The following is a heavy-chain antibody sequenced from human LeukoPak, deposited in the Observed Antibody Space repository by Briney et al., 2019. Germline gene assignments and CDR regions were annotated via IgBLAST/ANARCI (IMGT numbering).Heavy chain of an antibody. J-gene: IGHJ4*02. CDR3: ARTMGRGMTMPY. Sequence: ASVKVSCKASGYTFTGYYMHWVRQAPGQGLEWMGWINPNSGGTNYAQKFQGRVTMTRDTSISTAYMELSRLRSDDTAVYYCARTMGRGMTMPYWGQGTLVTVSS. V-gene: IGHV1-2*02. D-gene: IGHD3-10*01. CDR2: INPNSGGT. CDR1: GYTFTGYY.